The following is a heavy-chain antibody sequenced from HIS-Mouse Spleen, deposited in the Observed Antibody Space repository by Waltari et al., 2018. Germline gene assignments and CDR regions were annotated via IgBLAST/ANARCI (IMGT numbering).Heavy chain of an antibody. CDR2: IGWDDDK. Sequence: QVTLRESGPALVKPTQTLTLTCTFSGFSISTSGMWGSGIREPTGKALEWLARIGWDDDKYYSTSLKTRLTISKDTSKNQVVLTMTNMDPVDTATYYCARIAEGYSSGWYAFDYWGQGTLVTVSS. CDR3: ARIAEGYSSGWYAFDY. CDR1: GFSISTSGMW. D-gene: IGHD6-19*01. V-gene: IGHV2-70*15. J-gene: IGHJ4*02.